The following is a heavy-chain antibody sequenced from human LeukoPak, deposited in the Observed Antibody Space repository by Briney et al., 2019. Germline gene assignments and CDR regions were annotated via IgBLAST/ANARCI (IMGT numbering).Heavy chain of an antibody. D-gene: IGHD3-9*01. J-gene: IGHJ3*02. CDR1: GGSVGSGAYY. V-gene: IGHV4-30-2*05. CDR2: MFQSGNT. CDR3: AREGYDILTGWDAFDI. Sequence: SETLSLTCTVSGGSVGSGAYYWNWIRQPPGKGLEWIGFMFQSGNTYHNPSLKSRVTISVDTSKNQFSLKLSSVTAADTAVYYCAREGYDILTGWDAFDIWGQGTMVTVSS.